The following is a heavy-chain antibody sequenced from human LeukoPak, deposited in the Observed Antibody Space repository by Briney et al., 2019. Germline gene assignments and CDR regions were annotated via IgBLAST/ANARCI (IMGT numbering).Heavy chain of an antibody. CDR2: IIPILGIA. D-gene: IGHD6-13*01. J-gene: IGHJ5*02. V-gene: IGHV1-69*02. Sequence: SVKVSCKASGGTFSSYTISWVRQAPGQGLEWMGRIIPILGIANYAQKFQGRVTITADKSTSTAYMELSSLRSEDTAVYYCARGSLGNWFDPWGQGTLVTVSS. CDR3: ARGSLGNWFDP. CDR1: GGTFSSYT.